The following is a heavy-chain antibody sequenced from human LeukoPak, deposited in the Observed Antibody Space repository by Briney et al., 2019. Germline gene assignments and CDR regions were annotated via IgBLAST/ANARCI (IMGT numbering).Heavy chain of an antibody. CDR2: ISSSSSYI. Sequence: PGGSLRLSCAASGFTFSSCSINWVRQAPGKGLEWVSSISSSSSYIYYADSVKGRFTISRDNAKNSLYLQMNSLRAEDTAVYYCASGSNGDYDYWGQGTLVTVSS. CDR3: ASGSNGDYDY. D-gene: IGHD4-17*01. CDR1: GFTFSSCS. V-gene: IGHV3-21*01. J-gene: IGHJ4*02.